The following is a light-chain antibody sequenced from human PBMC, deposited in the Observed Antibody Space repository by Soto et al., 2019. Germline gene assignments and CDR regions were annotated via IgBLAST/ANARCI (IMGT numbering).Light chain of an antibody. CDR1: QSISSW. V-gene: IGKV1-5*01. J-gene: IGKJ1*01. CDR3: QQYNHYWT. Sequence: DMQMTQSPSTLSPSVGDRVTITCRASQSISSWLAWYQQKPGKAPKVLIYDASSLESGVPSRFSGSGSGAEFSLTISSLQPDDFATYYCQQYNHYWTFGQGTKVDIK. CDR2: DAS.